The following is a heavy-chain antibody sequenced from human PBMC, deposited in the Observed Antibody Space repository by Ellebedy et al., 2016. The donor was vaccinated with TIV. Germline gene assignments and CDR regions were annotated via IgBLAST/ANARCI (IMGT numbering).Heavy chain of an antibody. J-gene: IGHJ4*02. CDR3: ARDGACGGDCYGDNY. D-gene: IGHD2-21*02. Sequence: AASVKVSCKASGYTFTGYYIHWVRQAPGQGREWMGWINPKNGGTNNAHKFQGRVTMTRDTSISTAYMELSGLRSDDTAVYYCARDGACGGDCYGDNYWGQGSLVTVSS. V-gene: IGHV1-2*02. CDR1: GYTFTGYY. CDR2: INPKNGGT.